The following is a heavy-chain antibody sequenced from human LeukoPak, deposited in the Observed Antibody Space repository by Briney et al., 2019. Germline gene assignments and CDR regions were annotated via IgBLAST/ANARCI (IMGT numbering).Heavy chain of an antibody. D-gene: IGHD6-13*01. CDR2: IYYSGST. J-gene: IGHJ4*02. CDR3: ARVDSSNWYVHRGYFDY. V-gene: IGHV4-59*01. CDR1: GGSISSYY. Sequence: SETLSLTCTVSGGSISSYYWSWIRQPPGKGLEWIGYIYYSGSTNYNPSLQSRVTISVDTSKNQFSLKPSSVTAADTAVYYCARVDSSNWYVHRGYFDYWGQGTLVTVSS.